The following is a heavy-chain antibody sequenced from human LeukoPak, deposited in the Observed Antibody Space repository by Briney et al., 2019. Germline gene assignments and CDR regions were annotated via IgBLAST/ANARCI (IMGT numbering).Heavy chain of an antibody. Sequence: ASVKVSCKASGYTFTGYYMHWVRQAPGQGLEWMGRINPNSGGTNYAQKFQGRVTMTRDTSISTAYMELSRLRSDDTAVYYCARDQRIRCSGGSCYSTVCSSGWYGLFDDWGEGTLVTVSS. CDR2: INPNSGGT. CDR1: GYTFTGYY. D-gene: IGHD2-15*01. J-gene: IGHJ4*02. CDR3: ARDQRIRCSGGSCYSTVCSSGWYGLFDD. V-gene: IGHV1-2*06.